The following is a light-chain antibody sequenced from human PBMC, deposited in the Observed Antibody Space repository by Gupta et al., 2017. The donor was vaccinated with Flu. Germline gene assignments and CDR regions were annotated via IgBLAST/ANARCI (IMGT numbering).Light chain of an antibody. CDR3: QQRHSWPIA. Sequence: EIVVTQSPATLSLSPGERAILSCRTSQSVGTYLAWYQHKPGQAPRMVIYDAFNRATGIPARFSGSGSGTDFTLTINSLEPEDFAVYYCQQRHSWPIAFGQGTRLEIK. V-gene: IGKV3-11*01. CDR1: QSVGTY. CDR2: DAF. J-gene: IGKJ5*01.